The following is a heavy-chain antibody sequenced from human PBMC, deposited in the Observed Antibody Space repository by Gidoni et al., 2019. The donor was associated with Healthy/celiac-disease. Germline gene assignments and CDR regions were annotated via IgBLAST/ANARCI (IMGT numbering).Heavy chain of an antibody. V-gene: IGHV4-39*01. J-gene: IGHJ6*02. Sequence: QLQLQESGPGLVKPSETLSLTCTVSGGSISSSSYYWGWIRPPPGQGLEWIGSIYYSGSTYYNPSLKSRVTISVDTSKNQFSLKLSSGTAADTAVYYGARRCGGSCYSGWGYYYYGMDVWGQGTTVTVSS. D-gene: IGHD2-15*01. CDR2: IYYSGST. CDR1: GGSISSSSYY. CDR3: ARRCGGSCYSGWGYYYYGMDV.